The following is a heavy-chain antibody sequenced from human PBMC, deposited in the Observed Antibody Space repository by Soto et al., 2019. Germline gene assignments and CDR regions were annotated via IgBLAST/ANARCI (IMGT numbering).Heavy chain of an antibody. Sequence: ASVKVSCKASGYTFTSYGISWVRQAPGQGLEWMGWISAYNGNTNYAQKLQGRVTMTTDTSTSTAYMELRSLRSDDTAVYYCAMGYYYGSGSYYKNDYWGQGTLVTVSS. CDR1: GYTFTSYG. CDR3: AMGYYYGSGSYYKNDY. CDR2: ISAYNGNT. D-gene: IGHD3-10*01. V-gene: IGHV1-18*01. J-gene: IGHJ4*02.